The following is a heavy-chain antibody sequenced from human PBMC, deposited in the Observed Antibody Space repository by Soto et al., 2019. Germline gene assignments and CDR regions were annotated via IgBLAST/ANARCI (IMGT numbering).Heavy chain of an antibody. V-gene: IGHV4-31*03. CDR1: VAALNRGNYY. Sequence: TLSLTGSVSVAALNRGNYYWSWIRQVPGKGLEWIGHIYVTGAVDYNPSLRDRITISQDTSERQFSLNLRLVTAADTAVYYCARLRIATNNYKWFDPWGQGTLVTVSS. CDR2: IYVTGAV. D-gene: IGHD2-21*01. CDR3: ARLRIATNNYKWFDP. J-gene: IGHJ5*02.